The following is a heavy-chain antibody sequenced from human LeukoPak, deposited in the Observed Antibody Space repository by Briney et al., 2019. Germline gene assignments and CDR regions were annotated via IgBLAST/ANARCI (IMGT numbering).Heavy chain of an antibody. CDR1: GCCFISYW. CDR3: ARRSSGGSYWD. V-gene: IGHV5-51*01. J-gene: IGHJ4*02. Sequence: GGSLKISCKGSGCCFISYWIAWVRQLPGKGLEWMAIIYTGDSETRYCPSFQGHVTISADKSITTAYLQWSSLKASDTDMYYGARRSSGGSYWDWGQGTLVTVSS. D-gene: IGHD2-15*01. CDR2: IYTGDSET.